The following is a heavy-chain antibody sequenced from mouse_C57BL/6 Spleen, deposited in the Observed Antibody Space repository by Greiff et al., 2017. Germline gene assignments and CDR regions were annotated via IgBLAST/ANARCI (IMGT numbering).Heavy chain of an antibody. CDR2: IYPGDGDT. Sequence: VQLKESGAELVKPGASVKISCKASGYAFSSYWMNWVKQRPGKGLEWIGQIYPGDGDTNYNGKFKGKATLTADKSSSTAYMQLSSLTSEDSAVYFCASGFYYYYFDYWGQGTTLTVSS. D-gene: IGHD1-1*01. V-gene: IGHV1-80*01. CDR3: ASGFYYYYFDY. CDR1: GYAFSSYW. J-gene: IGHJ2*01.